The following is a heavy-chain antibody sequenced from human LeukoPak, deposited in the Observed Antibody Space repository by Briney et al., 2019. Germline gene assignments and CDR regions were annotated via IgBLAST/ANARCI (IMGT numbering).Heavy chain of an antibody. CDR3: ARDSAHIVVVPAAPDY. CDR2: ISYDGSNK. CDR1: GFTFRSYA. D-gene: IGHD2-2*01. J-gene: IGHJ4*02. Sequence: GGSPRLSCAASGFTFRSYAMHWVRQAPGKGLEWVAVISYDGSNKYYADSVKGRFTISRDNSKNTLYLQMNSLRAEDTAVYYCARDSAHIVVVPAAPDYWGQGTLVTVSS. V-gene: IGHV3-30*04.